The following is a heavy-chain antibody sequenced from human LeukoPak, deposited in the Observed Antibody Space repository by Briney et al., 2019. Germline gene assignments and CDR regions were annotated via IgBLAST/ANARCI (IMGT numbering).Heavy chain of an antibody. Sequence: ASAKVSCKASGYTFTSYDINWVRQATGQGLEWMGWMNPNSGNTGYAQKFQGRVTMTRNTSISTAYMELSSLRSEDTAVYYCARAGGIAAAGTDWGQGTLVTVSS. D-gene: IGHD6-13*01. V-gene: IGHV1-8*01. CDR3: ARAGGIAAAGTD. J-gene: IGHJ4*02. CDR1: GYTFTSYD. CDR2: MNPNSGNT.